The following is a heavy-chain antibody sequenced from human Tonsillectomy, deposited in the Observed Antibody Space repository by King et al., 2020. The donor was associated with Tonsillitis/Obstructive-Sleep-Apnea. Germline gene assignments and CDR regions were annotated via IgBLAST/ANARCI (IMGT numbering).Heavy chain of an antibody. CDR1: GGSISSGGYS. Sequence: LQLQESGPGLVKPSQTLSLTCAVSGGSISSGGYSWRWIRQPPGKCLEWIGYIYHSGSTYYNPSLKSRVTISVDRSKNQFSLKLSSLTAADTAVYYCARASVVVPADIPDIWFDPWGQGTLVTVSS. D-gene: IGHD2-2*02. CDR2: IYHSGST. V-gene: IGHV4-30-2*01. J-gene: IGHJ5*02. CDR3: ARASVVVPADIPDIWFDP.